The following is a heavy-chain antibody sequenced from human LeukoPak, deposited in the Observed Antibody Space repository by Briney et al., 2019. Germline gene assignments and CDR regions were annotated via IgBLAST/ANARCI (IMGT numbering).Heavy chain of an antibody. D-gene: IGHD3-3*01. Sequence: GGSLRLSCAASEFTFWMHWVRQAPGKGLEWVARISHDGNDKNYADSVKGRFTISRDNSKDMVYLQMNSLRAEDTSLYYCAKDTYYNSRSGYYVFDSWGQGSLVTVSA. CDR2: ISHDGNDK. CDR3: AKDTYYNSRSGYYVFDS. J-gene: IGHJ4*02. V-gene: IGHV3-30*18. CDR1: EFTFW.